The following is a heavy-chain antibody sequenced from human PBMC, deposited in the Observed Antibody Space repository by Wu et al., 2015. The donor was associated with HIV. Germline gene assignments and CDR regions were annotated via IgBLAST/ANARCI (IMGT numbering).Heavy chain of an antibody. J-gene: IGHJ4*02. CDR2: IDPNTGDT. CDR1: GGSFRDYA. D-gene: IGHD3-16*02. CDR3: ARNLAISFWSEFYFDY. V-gene: IGHV1-2*02. Sequence: QVQVEQSGAVLAKPGSSVRVTCRTSGGSFRDYAVNWVRQAPGQGLEWMGWIDPNTGDTTYAQKFHDTVTMTRDTSISTAYLELRRLRSGDTAVYYCARNLAISFWSEFYFDYWGQGTLVTVSP.